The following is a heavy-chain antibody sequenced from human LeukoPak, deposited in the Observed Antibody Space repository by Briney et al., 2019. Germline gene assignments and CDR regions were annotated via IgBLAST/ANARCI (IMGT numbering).Heavy chain of an antibody. J-gene: IGHJ6*03. D-gene: IGHD2-2*01. CDR3: ARVIHCSSTSCYPDYYYYYMDV. V-gene: IGHV4-59*01. CDR2: IYYSGST. Sequence: SETLSLTCTVSGGSISSYYWSWIRQPPGKGLEWIGYIYYSGSTNYNPSLKSRVTISVDTSKNQFSLKLSSVTAADTAVYYCARVIHCSSTSCYPDYYYYYMDVWGKGTTVTVSS. CDR1: GGSISSYY.